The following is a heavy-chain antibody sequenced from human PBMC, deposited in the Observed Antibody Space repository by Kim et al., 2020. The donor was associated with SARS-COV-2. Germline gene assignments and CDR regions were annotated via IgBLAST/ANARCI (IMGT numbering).Heavy chain of an antibody. CDR2: INTNTGNP. J-gene: IGHJ5*02. Sequence: ASVKVSCKASGYTFTSYAMNWVRQAPGQGLEWMGWINTNTGNPTYAQGFTGRFVFSLDTSVSTAYLQISSLKAEDTAVYYCARSMRELYGGGYNWFDPWGQGTLVTVSS. V-gene: IGHV7-4-1*02. CDR3: ARSMRELYGGGYNWFDP. D-gene: IGHD3-10*01. CDR1: GYTFTSYA.